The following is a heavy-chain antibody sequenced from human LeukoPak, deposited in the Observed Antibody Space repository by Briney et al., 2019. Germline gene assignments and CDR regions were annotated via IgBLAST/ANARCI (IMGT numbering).Heavy chain of an antibody. CDR3: ARCLMVRGLKDRGFDP. D-gene: IGHD3-10*01. J-gene: IGHJ5*02. CDR1: GYTFTSYG. CDR2: ISAYNGNT. Sequence: ASVKVSCKASGYTFTSYGISWVRQAPGQGLEWMGWISAYNGNTSYAQKLQGRVTMTTDTSTSTAYMELRSLRSGDTAVYYCARCLMVRGLKDRGFDPWGQGTLVTVSS. V-gene: IGHV1-18*01.